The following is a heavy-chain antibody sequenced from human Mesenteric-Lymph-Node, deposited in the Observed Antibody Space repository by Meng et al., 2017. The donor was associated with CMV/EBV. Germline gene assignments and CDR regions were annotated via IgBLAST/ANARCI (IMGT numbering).Heavy chain of an antibody. CDR1: GGSISSYY. Sequence: GPLRLSCTVSGGSISSYYWSWIRQPPGKGLEWIGYIYYSGSTNYNPSLKSRVTISVDTSKNQFSLKLSSVTAADTAVYYCARNRENYDFWSGYHRPYGMDVWGQGTTVTVSS. V-gene: IGHV4-59*01. J-gene: IGHJ6*02. CDR2: IYYSGST. D-gene: IGHD3-3*01. CDR3: ARNRENYDFWSGYHRPYGMDV.